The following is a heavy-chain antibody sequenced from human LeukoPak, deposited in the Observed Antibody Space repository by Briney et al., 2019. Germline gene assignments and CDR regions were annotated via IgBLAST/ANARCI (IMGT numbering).Heavy chain of an antibody. J-gene: IGHJ5*02. Sequence: SETLSLTCTVSGGSISSSSYYWGWIRQPPGKGLEWIGSTYYSGSTYYNPSLKSRVTISVDTPKNQFSLKLSSVTAADTAVYYCASLRRRYSYGFGHWFDPWGQGTLVTVSS. CDR1: GGSISSSSYY. V-gene: IGHV4-39*01. CDR2: TYYSGST. CDR3: ASLRRRYSYGFGHWFDP. D-gene: IGHD5-18*01.